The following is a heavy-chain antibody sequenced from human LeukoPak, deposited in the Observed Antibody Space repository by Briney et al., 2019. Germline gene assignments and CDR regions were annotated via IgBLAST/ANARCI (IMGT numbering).Heavy chain of an antibody. V-gene: IGHV3-7*01. CDR3: VSQEVVPH. D-gene: IGHD2-15*01. Sequence: PGGSLRLSCAASGFSFTNYWMSWVRQAPGKGLEWVSDVKEDGTTKQYVDSLKGRFTISRDNAKNSLYLQMDSLRAEDTAVYYCVSQEVVPHWGQGTLVSVSS. J-gene: IGHJ4*02. CDR1: GFSFTNYW. CDR2: VKEDGTTK.